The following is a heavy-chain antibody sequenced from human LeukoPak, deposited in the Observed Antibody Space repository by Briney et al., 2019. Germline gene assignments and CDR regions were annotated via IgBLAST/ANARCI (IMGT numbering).Heavy chain of an antibody. Sequence: GGPLSLSCAVSGFPFSDFAMSWVRQAPGKGLEWVSTISGGGDNTYFADSVKGRFTISRDNSKNTLFLQMVSLRAEDTAVYYCAKFEGALLGNYYMDVWGKGTTVTVSS. J-gene: IGHJ6*03. V-gene: IGHV3-23*01. CDR2: ISGGGDNT. CDR3: AKFEGALLGNYYMDV. CDR1: GFPFSDFA.